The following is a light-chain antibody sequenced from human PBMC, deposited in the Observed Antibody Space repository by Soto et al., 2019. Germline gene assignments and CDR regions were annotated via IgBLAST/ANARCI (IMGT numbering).Light chain of an antibody. J-gene: IGKJ2*01. V-gene: IGKV1-39*01. CDR2: AAS. CDR1: QSVITY. Sequence: DIQMTQSPSSLSASVGDRVTITCRASQSVITYLNWYQQKPGRAPKLLLYAASNLPSGVPSRFSGSGSGTEFTLTIDTLQPDDFATYYWQQSRNTPHTFGQGTTVEIK. CDR3: QQSRNTPHT.